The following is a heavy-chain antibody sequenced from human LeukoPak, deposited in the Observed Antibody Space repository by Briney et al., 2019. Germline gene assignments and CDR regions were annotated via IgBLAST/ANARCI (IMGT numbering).Heavy chain of an antibody. CDR2: INGAGSST. D-gene: IGHD6-19*01. V-gene: IGHV3-74*01. CDR3: ARVAVAGYDAFDI. Sequence: GGSLRLSCAASGFTFSSHWMHWVRQAPGKGLVWVSRINGAGSSTSYADSVKGRFIISRDNAKNTLYLQVYSLRAEDTAMYYCARVAVAGYDAFDIWGPGTMVTVSS. J-gene: IGHJ3*02. CDR1: GFTFSSHW.